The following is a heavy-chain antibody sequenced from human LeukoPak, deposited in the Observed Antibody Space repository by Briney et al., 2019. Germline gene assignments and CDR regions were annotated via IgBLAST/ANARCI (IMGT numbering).Heavy chain of an antibody. V-gene: IGHV3-66*01. CDR2: IYSGGGT. CDR3: ACSGAYSNGGVMNDY. CDR1: GFTVSSKY. D-gene: IGHD6-19*01. Sequence: GGSLRLSCAASGFTVSSKYMSWVRQAPGRGLEWVSLIYSGGGTNYADSVKGRFTISRDTSKNTLYLQMNSLRADDTAVYYCACSGAYSNGGVMNDYWGQGTLVTVSS. J-gene: IGHJ4*02.